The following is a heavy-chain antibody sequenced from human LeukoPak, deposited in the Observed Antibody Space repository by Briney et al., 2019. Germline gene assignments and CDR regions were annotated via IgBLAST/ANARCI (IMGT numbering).Heavy chain of an antibody. CDR1: GFTFRTFS. CDR2: ISSGGTPI. CDR3: TYPPTPYYNDKGLDP. D-gene: IGHD3-22*01. Sequence: GGSLRLSCAASGFTFRTFSMNWVRQAPGKGLEWLSYISSGGTPIYYADSVKGRFTISRDDAQNLVYLQMNSLRAEDTAVDYFTYPPTPYYNDKGLDPLGQGALVTVSS. J-gene: IGHJ5*01. V-gene: IGHV3-48*04.